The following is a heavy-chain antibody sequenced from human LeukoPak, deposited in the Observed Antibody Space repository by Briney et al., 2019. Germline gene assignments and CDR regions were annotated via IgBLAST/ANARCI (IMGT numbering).Heavy chain of an antibody. V-gene: IGHV4-59*08. CDR3: ARRGYSSGWYPSYYFDY. CDR1: GGSISSYY. Sequence: SETLSLTCTVSGGSISSYYWSWIRQPPGKGLEWIGYIYYSGSTNYNPSLKSRVTISVDTSKNQFSLKLSSVTAADTAVYYCARRGYSSGWYPSYYFDYWGQGTLVTVSS. J-gene: IGHJ4*02. CDR2: IYYSGST. D-gene: IGHD6-19*01.